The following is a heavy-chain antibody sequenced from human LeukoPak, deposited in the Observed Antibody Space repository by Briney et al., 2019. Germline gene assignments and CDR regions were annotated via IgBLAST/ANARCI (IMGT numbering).Heavy chain of an antibody. Sequence: GGSLRLSCAASGFTFTLHAMSWVRQAPGKGLEWVSAISPSGDNTYYADSVRGRFTISRDNSKNTLYLQLNSLRVEDTAVYYCAKNRGAGSHYYYHMNVWGKGTTVTVSS. V-gene: IGHV3-23*01. D-gene: IGHD1-26*01. CDR3: AKNRGAGSHYYYHMNV. CDR2: ISPSGDNT. CDR1: GFTFTLHA. J-gene: IGHJ6*03.